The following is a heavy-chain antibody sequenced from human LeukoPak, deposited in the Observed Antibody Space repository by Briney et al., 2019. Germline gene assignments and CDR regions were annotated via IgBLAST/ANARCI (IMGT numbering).Heavy chain of an antibody. J-gene: IGHJ5*02. V-gene: IGHV3-33*01. CDR2: IWYDGSNK. D-gene: IGHD3-10*01. CDR1: GFTFSSYG. Sequence: QPGRSLGLSCAASGFTFSSYGMHWVRQAPGKGLEWVAVIWYDGSNKHYADSVKGRFTNSRDNSKNTLYLQMNSLRAEDTAVYYCARDGLPMVWDNWFDPWGQGTLVTVSS. CDR3: ARDGLPMVWDNWFDP.